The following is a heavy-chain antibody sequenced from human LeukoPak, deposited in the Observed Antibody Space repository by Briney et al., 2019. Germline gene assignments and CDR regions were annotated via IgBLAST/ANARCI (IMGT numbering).Heavy chain of an antibody. J-gene: IGHJ5*02. CDR3: AREVVSSSSVGWFDP. CDR1: GGSFSGYY. CDR2: INHSGST. V-gene: IGHV4-34*01. D-gene: IGHD6-6*01. Sequence: PSETLSLTCAVYGGSFSGYYWSWIRQPPGKGLEWIGEINHSGSTNYNPSLKSRVTISVDTSKNQFSLKLSSVTAADTAVYYCAREVVSSSSVGWFDPWGQGTLVTVSS.